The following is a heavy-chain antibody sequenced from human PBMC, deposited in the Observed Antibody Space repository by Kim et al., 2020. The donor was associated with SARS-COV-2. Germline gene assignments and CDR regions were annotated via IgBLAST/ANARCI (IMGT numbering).Heavy chain of an antibody. D-gene: IGHD6-13*01. Sequence: GGSLRLSCAASGFTFSSYEMNWVRQAPGKGLEWVSYISSSGSTIYYSDSVKGRCTISRDNAKNSLYLQMNSLRAEDTAVYYCARDPYSSSYNYYGMDVWGQGTTVTVSS. V-gene: IGHV3-48*03. CDR1: GFTFSSYE. J-gene: IGHJ6*02. CDR2: ISSSGSTI. CDR3: ARDPYSSSYNYYGMDV.